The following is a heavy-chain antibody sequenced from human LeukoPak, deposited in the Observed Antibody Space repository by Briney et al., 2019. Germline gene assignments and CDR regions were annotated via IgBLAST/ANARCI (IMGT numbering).Heavy chain of an antibody. J-gene: IGHJ5*02. CDR1: GGSVSSDNYY. Sequence: PSETLSLTCTVTGGSVSSDNYYWSWIRQPPGKGLEWIGYIYSSGSTNYSPSLKSRVTMSADTSKNQLSLKLSAVTAADTAVYYCARGRFSSSWYIFDPWGQGALVTVSP. CDR3: ARGRFSSSWYIFDP. D-gene: IGHD6-13*01. V-gene: IGHV4-61*01. CDR2: IYSSGST.